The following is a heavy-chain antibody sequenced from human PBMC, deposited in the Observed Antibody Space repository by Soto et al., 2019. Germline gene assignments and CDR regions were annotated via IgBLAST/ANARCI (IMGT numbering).Heavy chain of an antibody. CDR2: IYYSGST. CDR1: GGSISSGGYY. J-gene: IGHJ3*02. D-gene: IGHD4-17*01. CDR3: AREPMTTAPGAFDI. V-gene: IGHV4-31*03. Sequence: QVQLQESGPGLVKPSQTLSLTCTVSGGSISSGGYYWSWIRQHPGKGLEWIGYIYYSGSTYYNPSLKSRVTXQVXTXKNQCSLKLSSVTAADTAVYYCAREPMTTAPGAFDIWGQGTMVTVSS.